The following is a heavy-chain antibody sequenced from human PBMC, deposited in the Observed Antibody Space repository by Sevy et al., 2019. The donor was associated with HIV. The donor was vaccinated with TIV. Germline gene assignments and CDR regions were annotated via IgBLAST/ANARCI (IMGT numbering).Heavy chain of an antibody. V-gene: IGHV1-69*13. CDR3: GGGGCNGWYYFDY. J-gene: IGHJ4*02. CDR1: GGTFSRYG. CDR2: IIPILGTV. D-gene: IGHD6-19*01. Sequence: ASVKVSCKASGGTFSRYGISWVRQAPGQGLEWMGGIIPILGTVNYAQKFQGRVTITADESTKTAYMELSSLRSEDTAVYYCGGGGCNGWYYFDYWGQETLVTVSS.